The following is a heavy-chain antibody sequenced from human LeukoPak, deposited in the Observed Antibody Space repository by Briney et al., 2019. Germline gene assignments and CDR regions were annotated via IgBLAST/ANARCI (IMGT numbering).Heavy chain of an antibody. V-gene: IGHV1-2*02. D-gene: IGHD5-24*01. Sequence: GASVKVSCKASGYTFTGYYMHWVRQAPGQGLEWMGWINPNSGGTNYVQKFQGRVTMTRDTSISTAYMELSRLRSDDTAVYYCARPREMATTDFDYWGQGTLVTVSS. CDR1: GYTFTGYY. J-gene: IGHJ4*02. CDR2: INPNSGGT. CDR3: ARPREMATTDFDY.